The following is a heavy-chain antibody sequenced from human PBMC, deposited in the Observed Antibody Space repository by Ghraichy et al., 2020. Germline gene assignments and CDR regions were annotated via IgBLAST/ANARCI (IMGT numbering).Heavy chain of an antibody. D-gene: IGHD4-23*01. CDR3: ASSIGREGDYGGNPKYRDY. CDR2: INHSGST. V-gene: IGHV4-34*01. CDR1: GGSFSGYY. J-gene: IGHJ4*02. Sequence: SETLSLTCAVYGGSFSGYYWSWIRQPPGKGLEWIGEINHSGSTNYNPSLKSRVTISVDTSKNQFSLKLSSVTAADTAVYYCASSIGREGDYGGNPKYRDYWGQGTLVTVSS.